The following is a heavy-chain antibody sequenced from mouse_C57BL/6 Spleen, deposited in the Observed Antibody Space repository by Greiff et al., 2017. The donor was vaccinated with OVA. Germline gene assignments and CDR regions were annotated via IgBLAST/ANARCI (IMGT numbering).Heavy chain of an antibody. CDR1: GYAFTNYL. CDR3: ARSDDYDEWYFDV. J-gene: IGHJ1*03. D-gene: IGHD2-4*01. V-gene: IGHV1-54*01. Sequence: VQLQESGAELVRPGTSVKVSCKASGYAFTNYLIEWVKQRPGQGLEWIGVINPGSGGTNYNEKFKGKATLTADKSSSTAYMQLSSLTSEDSAVYFCARSDDYDEWYFDVWGTGTTVTVSS. CDR2: INPGSGGT.